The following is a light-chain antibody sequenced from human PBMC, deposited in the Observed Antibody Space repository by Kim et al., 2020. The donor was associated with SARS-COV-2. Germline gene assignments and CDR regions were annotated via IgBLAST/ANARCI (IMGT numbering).Light chain of an antibody. J-gene: IGLJ3*02. Sequence: RHTATLTCTGDYDNVGAQGAPWLQQHQGHPPKLLSYRNNDRPSGISERFSASRSGNTASLTIDGLQPDDEADYYCSAWDRRLSAWVFGGGTQLTVL. CDR2: RNN. V-gene: IGLV10-54*04. CDR1: YDNVGAQG. CDR3: SAWDRRLSAWV.